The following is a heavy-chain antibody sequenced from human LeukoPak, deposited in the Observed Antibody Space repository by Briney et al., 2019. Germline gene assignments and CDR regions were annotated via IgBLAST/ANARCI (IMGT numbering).Heavy chain of an antibody. D-gene: IGHD4-17*01. V-gene: IGHV3-23*01. CDR1: GFTFSSYA. CDR2: ISGSGSST. CDR3: AKDRRRTTVTSFDY. Sequence: PGGSLRLSCAASGFTFSSYAMSWVRQAPGKGLEWVSAISGSGSSTYYVDSVKGRFTISRDNSKNTLYLQMNNLRAEDTALYHCAKDRRRTTVTSFDYWGQGTLVTVSS. J-gene: IGHJ4*02.